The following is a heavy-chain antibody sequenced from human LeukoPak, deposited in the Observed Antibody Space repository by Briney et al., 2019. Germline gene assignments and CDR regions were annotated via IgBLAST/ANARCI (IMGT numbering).Heavy chain of an antibody. CDR2: ISGTGGST. D-gene: IGHD3-10*01. CDR3: ARERIRYYGSGSYNAFDI. Sequence: GGSLRLSCAASGFTFGSYAMSWVRQAPGKGLEWVSGISGTGGSTGYADSVKGRFTISRDNAKNSLYLQMNSLRAEDTALYYCARERIRYYGSGSYNAFDIWGQGTRVTVSS. CDR1: GFTFGSYA. J-gene: IGHJ3*02. V-gene: IGHV3-20*04.